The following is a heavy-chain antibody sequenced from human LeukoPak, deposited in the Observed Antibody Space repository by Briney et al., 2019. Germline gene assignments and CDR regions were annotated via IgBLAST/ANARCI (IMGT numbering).Heavy chain of an antibody. J-gene: IGHJ4*02. CDR3: AKDRLGYSGYDLFDY. V-gene: IGHV3-30*18. Sequence: PGGSLRLSCAASGFTFSSYGMHWVRQAPGKGLEWVAVISYDGSNKYYADSVKGRFTISRDNSKNTLYLQMNSLRAEDTAVYYCAKDRLGYSGYDLFDYWGQGTLVTVSS. CDR1: GFTFSSYG. D-gene: IGHD5-12*01. CDR2: ISYDGSNK.